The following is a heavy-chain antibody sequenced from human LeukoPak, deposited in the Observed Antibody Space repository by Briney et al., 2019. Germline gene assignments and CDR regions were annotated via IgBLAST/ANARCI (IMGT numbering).Heavy chain of an antibody. CDR1: GFTFSSYW. CDR2: IKQDGSEK. Sequence: PGGSLRLSCAASGFTFSSYWMSWVRQAPGKWLEWVANIKQDGSEKYYVDSVKGRFTISRDNAKNSLYLQMNSLRADDTAVYYCANSGGDSYGATYWGQGTLVIVSS. V-gene: IGHV3-7*03. J-gene: IGHJ4*02. D-gene: IGHD5-18*01. CDR3: ANSGGDSYGATY.